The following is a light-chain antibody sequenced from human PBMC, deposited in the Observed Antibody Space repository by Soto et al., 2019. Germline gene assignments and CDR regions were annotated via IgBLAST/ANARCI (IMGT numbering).Light chain of an antibody. CDR2: WAS. CDR1: QSVLYSSNNKNY. V-gene: IGKV4-1*01. Sequence: DIVMTQSPDSLAVSLGERATINCKSSQSVLYSSNNKNYLAWYQQKPGQPPKLLIYWASTRESGVPDRFSGSRSGTDFTLTISSLQAEDVAVYYCQQYYSTPRWTFGQGTKVEIK. J-gene: IGKJ1*01. CDR3: QQYYSTPRWT.